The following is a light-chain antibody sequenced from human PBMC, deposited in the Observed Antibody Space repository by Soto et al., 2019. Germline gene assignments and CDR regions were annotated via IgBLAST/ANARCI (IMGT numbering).Light chain of an antibody. J-gene: IGKJ1*01. CDR1: QSFSIN. V-gene: IGKV3-15*01. CDR3: KQSDKAPPCP. CDR2: GAS. Sequence: EVVLTQSPATLSVSPGETVALSCRASQSFSINLAWIQQKPGQGPKLLIIGASTRATGVPDRFSGSGSGTELTLTIISLQSDDFATYYCKQSDKAPPCPFGQ.